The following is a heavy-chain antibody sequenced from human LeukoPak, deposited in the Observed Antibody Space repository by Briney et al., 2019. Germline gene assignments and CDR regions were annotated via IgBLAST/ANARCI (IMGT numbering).Heavy chain of an antibody. D-gene: IGHD6-6*01. CDR2: IGAYNGNT. V-gene: IGHV1-18*01. CDR3: ARDRKEYSSSSPFDY. CDR1: GYTFTSYG. Sequence: ASVKVSCKASGYTFTSYGISWVRQAPGQGLEWMGWIGAYNGNTNYAQKLQGRVTMTTDTSTSTAYMELRSLRSDDTAVYYCARDRKEYSSSSPFDYCGQGTLVTVSS. J-gene: IGHJ4*02.